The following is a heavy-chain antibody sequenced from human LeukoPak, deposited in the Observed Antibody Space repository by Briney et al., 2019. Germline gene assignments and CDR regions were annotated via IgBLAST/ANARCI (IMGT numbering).Heavy chain of an antibody. D-gene: IGHD3-3*01. V-gene: IGHV3-23*01. CDR2: ISYSGGST. Sequence: GGSLRLSCVASGFTFSSHAMSWVRQAPGKGLEWVSAISYSGGSTYYADSVKGRFTISRDNSKNTLYLQMNSLRAEDTAVYYCAKDGYDFWSGYYSHTPFDYWGQGTLVTVSS. J-gene: IGHJ4*02. CDR3: AKDGYDFWSGYYSHTPFDY. CDR1: GFTFSSHA.